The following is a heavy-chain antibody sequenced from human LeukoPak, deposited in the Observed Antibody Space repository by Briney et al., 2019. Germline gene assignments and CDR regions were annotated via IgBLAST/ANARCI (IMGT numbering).Heavy chain of an antibody. CDR1: GGSISSGSYY. CDR2: IYYSGST. Sequence: SETLSLTCTVSGGSISSGSYYWSWIRQPAGKGLEWIGYIYYSGSTNYNPSLKSRVTISVDTSKNQFSLKLSSVTAADTAVYYCARDVVTYFDYWGQGTLVTVSS. CDR3: ARDVVTYFDY. J-gene: IGHJ4*02. D-gene: IGHD2-2*01. V-gene: IGHV4-61*10.